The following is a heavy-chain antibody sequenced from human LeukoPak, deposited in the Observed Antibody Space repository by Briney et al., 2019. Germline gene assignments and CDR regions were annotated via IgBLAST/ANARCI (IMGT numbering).Heavy chain of an antibody. CDR1: GFTFSSYV. Sequence: GGSLRLSCVASGFTFSSYVMSWVRQAPEKGLEWVSVISGSGGTTHDADSVKGRFTISRDNSKNTLYLQMNSLRAEDMALYYCAKGTGINHYHWIDPWGQGTQVTVSS. V-gene: IGHV3-23*01. CDR2: ISGSGGTT. J-gene: IGHJ5*02. D-gene: IGHD3/OR15-3a*01. CDR3: AKGTGINHYHWIDP.